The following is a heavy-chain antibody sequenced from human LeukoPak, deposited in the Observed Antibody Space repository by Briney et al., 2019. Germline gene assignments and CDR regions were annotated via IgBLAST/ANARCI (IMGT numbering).Heavy chain of an antibody. D-gene: IGHD3-22*01. CDR2: IIPIFGTA. J-gene: IGHJ6*02. V-gene: IGHV1-69*01. CDR3: ARSYYDSSGYGMDV. CDR1: GGTFSSYA. Sequence: SVKISCKASGGTFSSYAISWVRQAPGQGLEWMGGIIPIFGTANCAQKFQGRVTITADESTSTAYMELCSLRSEDTAVYYCARSYYDSSGYGMDVWGQGTTVTVSS.